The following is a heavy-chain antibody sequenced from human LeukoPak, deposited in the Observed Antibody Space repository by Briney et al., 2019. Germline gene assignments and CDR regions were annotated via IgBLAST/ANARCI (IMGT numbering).Heavy chain of an antibody. Sequence: GASVKVSCKASGYTFTSYGISWVRQAPGQGLEWMGWISAYNGNTNCAQKLQGRVTMTTDTSTSTAYMELRSLRSDDTAVYYCARVGPIIQLWFDDHDAFDIWGQGTMVTVSS. D-gene: IGHD5-18*01. J-gene: IGHJ3*02. CDR1: GYTFTSYG. CDR2: ISAYNGNT. V-gene: IGHV1-18*01. CDR3: ARVGPIIQLWFDDHDAFDI.